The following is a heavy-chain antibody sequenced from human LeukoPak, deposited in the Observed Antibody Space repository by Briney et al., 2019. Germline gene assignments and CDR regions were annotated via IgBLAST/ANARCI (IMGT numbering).Heavy chain of an antibody. CDR2: IYYNGKA. V-gene: IGHV4-59*08. Sequence: SETLSLTCTVSGGSISGYYWTWIRQPPGKGLEWIGQIYYNGKADYNPSLESRITISVDTSKNQLSLKLSSVTAADTAVYYCARPYYYDSRIDPWGQGILVTVSS. CDR3: ARPYYYDSRIDP. D-gene: IGHD3-22*01. J-gene: IGHJ5*02. CDR1: GGSISGYY.